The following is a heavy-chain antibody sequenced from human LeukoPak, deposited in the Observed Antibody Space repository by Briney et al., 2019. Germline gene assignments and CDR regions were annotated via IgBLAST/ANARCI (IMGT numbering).Heavy chain of an antibody. CDR2: ISSSSSYI. Sequence: GGSLRLSCVASGFIFSSYSMNWVRQAPGKGLEWVSSISSSSSYIYYADSVTGRVTISRDNAKNSLSLQMNSLRAEDTALYYCARESSGWAFDYWGQGTLVTVSS. V-gene: IGHV3-21*04. J-gene: IGHJ4*02. D-gene: IGHD6-19*01. CDR3: ARESSGWAFDY. CDR1: GFIFSSYS.